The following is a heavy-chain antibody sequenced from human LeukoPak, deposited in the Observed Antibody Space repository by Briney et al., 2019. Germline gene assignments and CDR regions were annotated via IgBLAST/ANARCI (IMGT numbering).Heavy chain of an antibody. CDR3: ARTRAYFDWLLRSYSCYYGMDV. D-gene: IGHD3-9*01. J-gene: IGHJ6*02. V-gene: IGHV4-30-4*01. CDR2: IYNSGST. CDR1: GGSISSGHYY. Sequence: SETLSLTCTVSGGSISSGHYYWSWIRQPPGKGLEWIGYIYNSGSTDYNPSLKSRVTISMDTPKNQFSLKLRSVTAADTAVYFCARTRAYFDWLLRSYSCYYGMDVWGQGTTVTVSS.